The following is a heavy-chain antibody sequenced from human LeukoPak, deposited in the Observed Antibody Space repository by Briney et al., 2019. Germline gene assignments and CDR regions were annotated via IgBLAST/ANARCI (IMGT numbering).Heavy chain of an antibody. J-gene: IGHJ4*02. Sequence: SETLSLTCAVSDGSLIGYYWSWIRQPPGKGLEWIGEINHSGSTNYNPSLESRVNISEETSKNQFSLKVTSVTAADTAVYYCARGRGSYYPHWGQGTLVTVSS. D-gene: IGHD1-26*01. V-gene: IGHV4-34*01. CDR3: ARGRGSYYPH. CDR2: INHSGST. CDR1: DGSLIGYY.